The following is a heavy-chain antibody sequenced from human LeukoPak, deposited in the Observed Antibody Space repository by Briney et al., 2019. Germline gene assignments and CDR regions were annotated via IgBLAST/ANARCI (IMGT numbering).Heavy chain of an antibody. CDR3: ARVPPGRNSALYFDY. CDR1: GYSICSYY. CDR2: IYYSGST. Sequence: SETLSLTCTGSGYSICSYYWIWLRQPPGKGLEWSGYIYYSGSTNYNPSLKSRVTISLDTSKNQLSLKLSSVTAADTAVYYCARVPPGRNSALYFDYWGQGTLVTVSS. D-gene: IGHD4-23*01. J-gene: IGHJ4*02. V-gene: IGHV4-59*01.